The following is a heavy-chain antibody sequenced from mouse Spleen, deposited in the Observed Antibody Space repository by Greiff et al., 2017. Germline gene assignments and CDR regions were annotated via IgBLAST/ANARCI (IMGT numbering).Heavy chain of an antibody. J-gene: IGHJ2*01. V-gene: IGHV2-5-1*01. Sequence: VQLQQSGPSLVQPSQSLSITCTVSGFSLTSYGVHWVRQSPGKGLEWLGVICRGGSTDYNAAFMSRLSITKDNSKAQVSFKMNSLQADDTAIYYCARMDRYGFDYWGQGTTLTVSS. D-gene: IGHD2-14*01. CDR2: ICRGGST. CDR1: GFSLTSYG. CDR3: ARMDRYGFDY.